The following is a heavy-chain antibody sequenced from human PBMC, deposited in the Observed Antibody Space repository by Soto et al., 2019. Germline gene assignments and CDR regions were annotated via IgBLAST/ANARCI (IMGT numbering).Heavy chain of an antibody. J-gene: IGHJ4*02. D-gene: IGHD3-22*01. Sequence: GGSLRLSCAASGFTVISYHMSWVLQAPWKGLEWISVIYSAGSADFADSVKGRFTISRDNSKNTLYLQMTSLRAEDTAVYYCAEDSYYHDSTGYYIFDYWGQGTLVTVSS. CDR2: IYSAGSA. V-gene: IGHV3-66*01. CDR1: GFTVISYH. CDR3: AEDSYYHDSTGYYIFDY.